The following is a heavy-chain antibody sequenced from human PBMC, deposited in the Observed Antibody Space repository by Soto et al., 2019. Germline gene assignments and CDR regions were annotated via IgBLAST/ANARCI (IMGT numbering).Heavy chain of an antibody. CDR3: ARAGGAAAHKGGMDV. J-gene: IGHJ6*02. CDR2: IYYSGST. CDR1: GGSISSYY. D-gene: IGHD6-13*01. Sequence: PSETLSLTCTFSGGSISSYYWSWIRQPPGKGLEWIGYIYYSGSTNYNPSLKSRVTISVDTSKNQFSLKLSSVTAADTAVYYCARAGGAAAHKGGMDVWGQGTTVTVSS. V-gene: IGHV4-59*01.